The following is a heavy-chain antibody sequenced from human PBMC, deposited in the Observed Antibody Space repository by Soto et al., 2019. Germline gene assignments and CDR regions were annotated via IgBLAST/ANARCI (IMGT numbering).Heavy chain of an antibody. CDR1: GYTFTDYD. CDR3: ARDEGEDYGDFFRL. D-gene: IGHD4-17*01. J-gene: IGHJ4*02. Sequence: QVQLVQSGAELKKPGASVKVSCKTSGYTFTDYDINWVRLAPGLGLEGLGWMNTNSGTRGHAQKFQGRINMTRDASINTAYLELSGLTSEDTAIYFCARDEGEDYGDFFRLWGQGTLVAVSS. CDR2: MNTNSGTR. V-gene: IGHV1-8*02.